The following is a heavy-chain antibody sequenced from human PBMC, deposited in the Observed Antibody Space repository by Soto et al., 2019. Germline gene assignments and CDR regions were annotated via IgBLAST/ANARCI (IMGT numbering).Heavy chain of an antibody. Sequence: GGSLRLSCAASGFIFRTYAVSWVRQAPGKGLEWVSGISGSGSNTDYADSVKGRFTISRDNSKNTLYLQMNSLRAEDTAVYYCAKYSSSGFFDYWGQGTLVTVS. J-gene: IGHJ4*02. CDR1: GFIFRTYA. D-gene: IGHD2-21*01. CDR3: AKYSSSGFFDY. V-gene: IGHV3-23*01. CDR2: ISGSGSNT.